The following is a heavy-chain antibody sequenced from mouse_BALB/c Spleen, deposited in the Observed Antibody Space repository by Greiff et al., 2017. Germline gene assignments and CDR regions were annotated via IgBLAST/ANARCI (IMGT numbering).Heavy chain of an antibody. V-gene: IGHV1-82*01. CDR3: ALTTAPAMDY. J-gene: IGHJ4*01. CDR2: IYPGDGDT. D-gene: IGHD1-2*01. CDR1: GYAFSSSW. Sequence: QVQLQQSGPELVKPGASVKISCKASGYAFSSSWMNWVKQRPGQGLEWIGRIYPGDGDTNYNGKFKGKATLTADKSSSTAYMQLSSLTSVDSAVYFCALTTAPAMDYWGQGTSVTVSS.